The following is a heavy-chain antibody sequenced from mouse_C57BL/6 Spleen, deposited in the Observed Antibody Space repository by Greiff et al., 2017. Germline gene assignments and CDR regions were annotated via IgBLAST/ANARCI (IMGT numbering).Heavy chain of an antibody. CDR2: IDPSDSET. V-gene: IGHV1-52*01. J-gene: IGHJ4*01. Sequence: QVQLQQPGAELVRPGSSVKLSCKASGYTFTSYWMHWVKQRPIQGLEWIGNIDPSDSETHYNQKFKDKATLTVDKSSSTAYMQLSSLTSEDSAVFYCARKDYYAKDYWGQGTSVTVSS. CDR1: GYTFTSYW. CDR3: ARKDYYAKDY.